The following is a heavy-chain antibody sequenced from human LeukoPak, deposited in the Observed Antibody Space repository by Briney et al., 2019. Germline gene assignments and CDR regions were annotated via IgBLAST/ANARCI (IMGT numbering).Heavy chain of an antibody. D-gene: IGHD5-24*01. CDR3: ARVIMATFDY. J-gene: IGHJ4*02. CDR1: GYSISSGYY. V-gene: IGHV4-38-2*02. CDR2: IYHSGST. Sequence: PSETLSLTCTVSGYSISSGYYWGWIRQPPGKGLEWIGSIYHSGSTYYNPSLKSRVTISVDTSKNQFSLKLSSVTAADTAVYYCARVIMATFDYWGQGTLVTVSS.